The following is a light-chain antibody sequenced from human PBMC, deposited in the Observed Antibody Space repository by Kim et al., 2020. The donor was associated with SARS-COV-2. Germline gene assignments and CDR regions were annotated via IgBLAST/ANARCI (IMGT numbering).Light chain of an antibody. Sequence: ASVGDKDTLSCRASQGISSYLAWYQHRPGKAPKLLIYSAPTLQSGVPSRFSGSGSGTDFTLTISSLQPEDFATYYCQQLNSYPITFGQGTRLEIK. J-gene: IGKJ5*01. CDR1: QGISSY. CDR2: SAP. V-gene: IGKV1-9*01. CDR3: QQLNSYPIT.